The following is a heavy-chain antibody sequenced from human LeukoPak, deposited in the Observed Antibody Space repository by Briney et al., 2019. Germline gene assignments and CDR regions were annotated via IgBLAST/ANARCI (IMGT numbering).Heavy chain of an antibody. D-gene: IGHD6-19*01. CDR3: ARHLAVAGTSYNWFDR. CDR1: GGSFSDYY. V-gene: IGHV4-39*01. J-gene: IGHJ5*02. CDR2: HFYSGRT. Sequence: TSETLSLTCAVYGGSFSDYYWAWIRQPPGKGLEWIGSHFYSGRTYYNPSLKSRVTISVDTSKNQFFLRLNSVTAADTALYHCARHLAVAGTSYNWFDRWGQGTQVTVSS.